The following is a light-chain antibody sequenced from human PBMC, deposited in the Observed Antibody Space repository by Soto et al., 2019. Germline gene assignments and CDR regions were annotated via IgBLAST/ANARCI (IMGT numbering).Light chain of an antibody. V-gene: IGKV3-11*01. J-gene: IGKJ5*01. CDR3: QQRSNWPPIT. CDR2: DAS. CDR1: QTVSNY. Sequence: EIVLTQSPAPLSLSPGERATLSCRASQTVSNYLAWYQQKPGQAPRLLIYDASIRATGIPARFSGSGSGTDFTLTISSLEPEDFAVYYCQQRSNWPPITFGQGTRLEIE.